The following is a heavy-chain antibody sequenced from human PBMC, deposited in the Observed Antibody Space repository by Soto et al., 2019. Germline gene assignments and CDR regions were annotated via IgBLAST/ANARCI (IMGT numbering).Heavy chain of an antibody. Sequence: PSETLSLTCTVSGGSISSGGYYWSWIRQHPGKGLEWIGYIYYSGSTYYNPSLKSRVTISVDTPKNQFSLKLSSVTAADTAVYYCARDLSRSPVSYFDYWGQGTLVTVSS. CDR2: IYYSGST. CDR3: ARDLSRSPVSYFDY. D-gene: IGHD4-17*01. V-gene: IGHV4-31*03. CDR1: GGSISSGGYY. J-gene: IGHJ4*02.